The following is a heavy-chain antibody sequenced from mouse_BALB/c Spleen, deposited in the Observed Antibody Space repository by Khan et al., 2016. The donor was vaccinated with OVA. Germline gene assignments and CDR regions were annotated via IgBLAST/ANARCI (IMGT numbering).Heavy chain of an antibody. CDR2: ISYSGST. Sequence: EVQLVESGPGLVKPSQSLSLTCTVTGYSITSDYAWNWIRQFPGNKLEWMGYISYSGSTSYNPSLKSRISITRDTSKNQFFLQLNSVTTEDTATYYCARRDSYYFDYWGQGTTLTVSS. CDR1: GYSITSDYA. CDR3: ARRDSYYFDY. V-gene: IGHV3-2*02. J-gene: IGHJ2*01.